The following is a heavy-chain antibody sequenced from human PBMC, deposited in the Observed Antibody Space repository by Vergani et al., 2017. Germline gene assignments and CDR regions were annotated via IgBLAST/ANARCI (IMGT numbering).Heavy chain of an antibody. V-gene: IGHV3-33*01. CDR1: GFTFSSYG. Sequence: QVQLVESGGGVVQPGRSLRLSCAASGFTFSSYGMHWVRQAPGKGLEWVAVIWYDGSNKYYADSVKGRFTISRDNSKNTLYLQMNSLRAEDTAVYYCARDGGPSTSRTPRAKYGMDVWGQGP. J-gene: IGHJ6*02. D-gene: IGHD2-2*01. CDR3: ARDGGPSTSRTPRAKYGMDV. CDR2: IWYDGSNK.